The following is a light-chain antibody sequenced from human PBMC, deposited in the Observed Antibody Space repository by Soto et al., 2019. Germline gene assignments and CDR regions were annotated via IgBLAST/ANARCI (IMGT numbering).Light chain of an antibody. Sequence: EIVLTQSPATLSLSPGERATLSCGASHTVSSSLARYQQKPGQAPRLLIYEASNRATGIPARFSGSGSGADFTLTISSLEPEDFALYYCQQHINWPLTFGGGTKVDI. CDR3: QQHINWPLT. CDR2: EAS. J-gene: IGKJ4*01. CDR1: HTVSSS. V-gene: IGKV3-11*01.